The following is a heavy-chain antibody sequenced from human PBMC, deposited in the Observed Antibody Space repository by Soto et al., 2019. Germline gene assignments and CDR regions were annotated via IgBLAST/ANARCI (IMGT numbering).Heavy chain of an antibody. CDR3: ARDGGFCTNGVCPVYYYYGMDV. J-gene: IGHJ6*02. CDR1: GGSISSGEYY. V-gene: IGHV4-30-4*01. D-gene: IGHD2-8*01. Sequence: QVQLQESGPGLVKPSQTLSLTCTVSGGSISSGEYYWSWIRQPPGEGLEWIGNIYYSGTTYNNPSLKCRVTISVDTSNNQFSLKLSSVTAADTAVYYCARDGGFCTNGVCPVYYYYGMDVWGQGTTVTVSS. CDR2: IYYSGTT.